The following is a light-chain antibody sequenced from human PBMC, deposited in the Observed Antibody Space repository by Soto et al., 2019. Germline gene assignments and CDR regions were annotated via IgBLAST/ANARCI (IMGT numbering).Light chain of an antibody. CDR1: SSDVSGYNY. CDR3: SSYTSSSTQV. Sequence: QSVLTQPASVSGSPGQSITISRTGTSSDVSGYNYVSWYQQHPGKAPKLMIYEVSNRPSGVSNRFSGSKSGNTASLTISGLQAEDEADYYCSSYTSSSTQVFGTGTKVTVL. CDR2: EVS. J-gene: IGLJ1*01. V-gene: IGLV2-14*01.